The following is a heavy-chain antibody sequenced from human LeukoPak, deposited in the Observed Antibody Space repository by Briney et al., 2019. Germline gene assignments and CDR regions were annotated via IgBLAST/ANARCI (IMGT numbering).Heavy chain of an antibody. J-gene: IGHJ3*02. CDR1: GYTFTSYY. V-gene: IGHV1-46*01. CDR2: INPSGGST. D-gene: IGHD2-2*01. Sequence: ASVKVSCKASGYTFTSYYMHWVRQAPGQGPEWMGIINPSGGSTSYAQKFQGRVTMTRDTFTSTVYMELSSLRSEDTAVYYCARAGAYCSSTSCYAFDIWGQGTMVTVSS. CDR3: ARAGAYCSSTSCYAFDI.